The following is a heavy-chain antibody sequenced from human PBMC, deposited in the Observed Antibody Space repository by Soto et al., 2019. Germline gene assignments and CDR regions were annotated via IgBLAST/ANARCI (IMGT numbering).Heavy chain of an antibody. CDR1: GGSISSSSYY. D-gene: IGHD1-26*01. J-gene: IGHJ4*02. Sequence: LSLTCTVSGGSISSSSYYWGWIRQPPGKGLEWIGSIYYSGSTYYNPPLKSRVTISVDTSKNQFSLKLSSVTAADTAVYYCARPSGSYLYYFDYWGQGTLVTVSS. CDR2: IYYSGST. V-gene: IGHV4-39*01. CDR3: ARPSGSYLYYFDY.